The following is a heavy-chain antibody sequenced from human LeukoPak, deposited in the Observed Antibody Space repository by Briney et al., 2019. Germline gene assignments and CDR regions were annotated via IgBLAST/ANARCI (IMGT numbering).Heavy chain of an antibody. Sequence: SETLSLTCAVHGGSFSPYYSSWIRQSPGKGLEWIGEVNHSGRSNYNPSLKSRLTISVDTSKNQFSLNLRSVTAADTAVYYCTRGGGIEVPADYWGQGALVTVSS. CDR2: VNHSGRS. D-gene: IGHD6-19*01. V-gene: IGHV4-34*01. CDR1: GGSFSPYY. J-gene: IGHJ4*02. CDR3: TRGGGIEVPADY.